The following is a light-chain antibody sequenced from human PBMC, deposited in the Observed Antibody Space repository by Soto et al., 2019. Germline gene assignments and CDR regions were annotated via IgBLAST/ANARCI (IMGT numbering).Light chain of an antibody. V-gene: IGLV2-11*01. CDR3: CSYAGSYTLV. J-gene: IGLJ2*01. Sequence: QAVVTQPRSVSASPGQSVAISCTGTSSDVGGYNYVSWYQQHPGKAPKLMIYDVTKRPSGVPDRFSGSKSGNTASLTISGLQAEDEADYYCCSYAGSYTLVFGGGTKLTVL. CDR1: SSDVGGYNY. CDR2: DVT.